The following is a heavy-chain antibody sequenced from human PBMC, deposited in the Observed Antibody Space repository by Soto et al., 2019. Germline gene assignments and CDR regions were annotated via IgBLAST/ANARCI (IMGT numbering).Heavy chain of an antibody. V-gene: IGHV4-31*03. CDR1: GGSISSGGYY. J-gene: IGHJ6*02. Sequence: PSETLSLTCTVSGGSISSGGYYWSWIRQHPGKGLEWIGYIYYSGSTYYNPSLKSRVTISVDTSKNQFSLKLSSVTAADTAVYYCARWGVVETPSYYYGMDVWGQGTTVTVSS. CDR3: ARWGVVETPSYYYGMDV. CDR2: IYYSGST. D-gene: IGHD2-21*02.